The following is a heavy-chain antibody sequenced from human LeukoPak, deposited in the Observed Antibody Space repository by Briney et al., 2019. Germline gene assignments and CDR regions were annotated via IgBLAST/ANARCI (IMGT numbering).Heavy chain of an antibody. CDR3: ARVKMAQDAFDI. Sequence: GGSLRLSCAASGFTFSSYSMNWVRQAPGKGLEWVSYISSSSSTIYYADSVKGRFTISRDNAKNSLYPQMNSLRAEDTAVYYCARVKMAQDAFDIWGQGTMVTVSS. CDR2: ISSSSSTI. CDR1: GFTFSSYS. V-gene: IGHV3-48*01. D-gene: IGHD5-24*01. J-gene: IGHJ3*02.